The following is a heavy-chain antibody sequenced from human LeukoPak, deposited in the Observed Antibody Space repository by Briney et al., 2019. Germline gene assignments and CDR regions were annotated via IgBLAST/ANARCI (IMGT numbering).Heavy chain of an antibody. V-gene: IGHV3-30*02. J-gene: IGHJ3*02. CDR3: AKLAGAISMLVVVRAFDI. CDR1: GFTFSSYG. CDR2: IRFDGTNK. Sequence: PGGSLRLSCAASGFTFSSYGMHWVRQAPGKGLEWVAFIRFDGTNKYYADSVKGRFTISRDNSKNTLYLQMNSLRAEDTAVYYCAKLAGAISMLVVVRAFDIWGQGTTVTVSS. D-gene: IGHD3-22*01.